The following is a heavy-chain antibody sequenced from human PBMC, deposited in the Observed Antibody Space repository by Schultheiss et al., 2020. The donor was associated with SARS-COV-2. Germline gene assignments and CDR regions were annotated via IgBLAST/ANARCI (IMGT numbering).Heavy chain of an antibody. CDR3: ATGRGGWYVSWFDP. CDR1: GGTFSSYG. V-gene: IGHV1-18*01. D-gene: IGHD6-19*01. Sequence: ASVKVSCKASGGTFSSYGISWVRQAPGQGLEWMGWISAYNGNTNYAQKLQGRVTMTTDTSTSTAYMELSSLRSEDTAVYYCATGRGGWYVSWFDPWGQGTLVTVSS. CDR2: ISAYNGNT. J-gene: IGHJ5*02.